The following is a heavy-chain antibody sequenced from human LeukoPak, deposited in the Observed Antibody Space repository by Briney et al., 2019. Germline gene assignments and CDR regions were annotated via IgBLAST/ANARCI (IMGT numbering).Heavy chain of an antibody. V-gene: IGHV3-7*05. J-gene: IGHJ6*02. CDR2: IKEDGSAK. CDR1: GFIFSSYW. Sequence: GGSLRLSCAAPGFIFSSYWMNWVRQAPGKGLELVANIKEDGSAKYYVDSVKGRFTISRDNAKNSLYLQMNSLRAEDTAVYYCVMDMDVWGQGTTVTVSS. CDR3: VMDMDV.